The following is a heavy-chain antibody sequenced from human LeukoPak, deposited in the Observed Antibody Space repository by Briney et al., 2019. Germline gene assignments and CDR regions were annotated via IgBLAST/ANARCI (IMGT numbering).Heavy chain of an antibody. D-gene: IGHD6-19*01. J-gene: IGHJ4*02. CDR2: INHSGST. CDR3: ARVVAVAGTDY. Sequence: PSETLSLTCTVSGGSISSYYWSWIRQPPGKGLEWIGEINHSGSTNYNPSLKSRVTISVDTSKNQFSLKLSSVTAADTAVYYCARVVAVAGTDYWGQGTLVTVSS. CDR1: GGSISSYY. V-gene: IGHV4-34*01.